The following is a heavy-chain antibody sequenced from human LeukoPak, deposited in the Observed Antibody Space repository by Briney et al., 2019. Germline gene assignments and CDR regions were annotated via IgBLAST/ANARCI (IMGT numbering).Heavy chain of an antibody. CDR3: ARDKSSGYWFIDY. J-gene: IGHJ4*02. D-gene: IGHD3-22*01. CDR1: GFTFSSHW. CDR2: INSDGSST. V-gene: IGHV3-74*01. Sequence: GGSMRLSCAASGFTFSSHWMHCVRQAPGKGLVWVSRINSDGSSTNYADAVKGRFTVSRDNAKNTLYLQVNSLRAEDTAVYYCARDKSSGYWFIDYWGQGTLVTVSS.